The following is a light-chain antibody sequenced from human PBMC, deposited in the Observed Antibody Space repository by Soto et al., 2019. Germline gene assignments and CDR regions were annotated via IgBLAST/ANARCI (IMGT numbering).Light chain of an antibody. V-gene: IGLV4-69*01. CDR2: LNSDGSH. CDR3: QTWGTGILV. Sequence: QPVLTQSPSASASLGASVKLTCTLSSGHSSYAIAWHQQQPEKGPRYLMKLNSDGSHSKGDGIPDRFSGSSSGAERYLTISSLQSEDEADYYCQTWGTGILVSGGGTKLTVL. J-gene: IGLJ2*01. CDR1: SGHSSYA.